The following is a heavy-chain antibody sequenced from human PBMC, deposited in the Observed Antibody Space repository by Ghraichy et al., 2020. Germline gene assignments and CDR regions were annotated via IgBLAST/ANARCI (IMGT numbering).Heavy chain of an antibody. CDR3: ARLAAGNPGDY. V-gene: IGHV4-39*01. CDR2: IYYAGNT. J-gene: IGHJ4*02. D-gene: IGHD6-19*01. CDR1: GGSVSSPVYH. Sequence: SETLSLTCTVSGGSVSSPVYHWGWIRQPPGEGLEWIGSIYYAGNTYYNPSLKSRLTISVDTSTNQFSLKLTSVTAADTAVYYCARLAAGNPGDYSGQGTLVTVSS.